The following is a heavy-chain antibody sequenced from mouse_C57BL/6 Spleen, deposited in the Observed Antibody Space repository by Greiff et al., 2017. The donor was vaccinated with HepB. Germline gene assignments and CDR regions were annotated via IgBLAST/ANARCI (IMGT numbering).Heavy chain of an antibody. CDR2: ILPGSGST. CDR1: GYTFTGYW. D-gene: IGHD2-5*01. Sequence: QVQLKESGAELMKPGASVKLSCKATGYTFTGYWIEWVKQRPGHGLEWIGEILPGSGSTNYNEKFKGKATFTADTSSNTAYMQLSSLTTEDSAIYYCARNGPTLPSITVQEKGGYSNSYFDYWGQGTTLTVSS. J-gene: IGHJ2*01. CDR3: ARNGPTLPSITVQEKGGYSNSYFDY. V-gene: IGHV1-9*01.